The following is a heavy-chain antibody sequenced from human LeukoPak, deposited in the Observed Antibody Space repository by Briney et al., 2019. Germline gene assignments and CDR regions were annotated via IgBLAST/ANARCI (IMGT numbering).Heavy chain of an antibody. CDR1: GFTVRSNY. V-gene: IGHV3-53*01. CDR3: ARVKVAVAGIGWFDP. Sequence: PGGSLRLSCVASGFTVRSNYMSWVRQAPGRGLEWVSVVYSGGTTYYADSVKGRFTISRDNSKNTLYLQMNSLRAEDTAVYYCARVKVAVAGIGWFDPWGQGSLVTVS. D-gene: IGHD6-13*01. J-gene: IGHJ5*02. CDR2: VYSGGTT.